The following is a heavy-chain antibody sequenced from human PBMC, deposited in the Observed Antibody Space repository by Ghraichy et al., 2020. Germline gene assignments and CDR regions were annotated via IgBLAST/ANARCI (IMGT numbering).Heavy chain of an antibody. V-gene: IGHV3-23*01. CDR3: AKSSGSSTLFLDN. Sequence: GGSLRLSCAASGFTFSSYAMNWVRQAPGKGLERVSAMTGSGDKTYYADSVKGRFTISRDNSKNTLYLQMNSLRAEDTAVYYCAKSSGSSTLFLDNWGQGTLVTVSS. J-gene: IGHJ4*02. CDR2: MTGSGDKT. D-gene: IGHD1-26*01. CDR1: GFTFSSYA.